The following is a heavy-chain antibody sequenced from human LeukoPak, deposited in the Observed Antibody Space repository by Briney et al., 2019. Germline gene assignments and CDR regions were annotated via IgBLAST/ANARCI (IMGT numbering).Heavy chain of an antibody. J-gene: IGHJ6*03. CDR2: ISCDGGST. CDR1: GFTFDGYA. V-gene: IGHV3-43D*03. D-gene: IGHD3-10*01. CDR3: AKDKLWFGESHYYYMDV. Sequence: GGSLRLSCAASGFTFDGYAMHWVRQAPGKGLEWVSLISCDGGSTYYADSVKGRFTISRDNSKNSLYLQMNSLRAEDTALYYCAKDKLWFGESHYYYMDVWGKGTTVTVSS.